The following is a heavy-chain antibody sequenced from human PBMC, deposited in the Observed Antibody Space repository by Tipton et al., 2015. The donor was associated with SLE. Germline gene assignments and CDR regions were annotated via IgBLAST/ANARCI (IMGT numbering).Heavy chain of an antibody. Sequence: TLSLTCTVSGDSISSGDYHWSWIRQPPGKGLEWIGYIYYSGTTNYNPSLKSRVTISVDPSKNQFSLKLNSVTAADTAVYYCAGYCSGGSCSYWGQGTLVTVSS. D-gene: IGHD2-15*01. V-gene: IGHV4-30-4*01. CDR3: AGYCSGGSCSY. CDR1: GDSISSGDYH. CDR2: IYYSGTT. J-gene: IGHJ4*02.